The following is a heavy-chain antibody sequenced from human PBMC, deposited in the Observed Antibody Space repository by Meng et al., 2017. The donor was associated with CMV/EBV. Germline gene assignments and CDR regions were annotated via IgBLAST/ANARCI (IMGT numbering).Heavy chain of an antibody. CDR3: ARSKTYYDILTGLY. Sequence: GESLKISCAASGFTFDDYGMSWVRQAPGKGLEWVSGINWNGGSTGYADSVKGRFTISRDNAKNSLYLQMNSLRAEDTALYYCARSKTYYDILTGLYWGQGTLVTVSS. J-gene: IGHJ4*02. V-gene: IGHV3-20*04. CDR1: GFTFDDYG. D-gene: IGHD3-9*01. CDR2: INWNGGST.